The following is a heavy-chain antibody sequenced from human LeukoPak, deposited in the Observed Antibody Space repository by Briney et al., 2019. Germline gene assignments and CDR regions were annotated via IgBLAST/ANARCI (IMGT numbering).Heavy chain of an antibody. V-gene: IGHV3-30*18. Sequence: GGSLRLSCAASGFTFSSYGMHWVRQAPGKGLEWVAVISNDGSITKYGDSVKGRFTISRDNSKNTLYVQMNSLRTDDAAVYYCAKSKSPYPMDYIFDFWGQGTLVAVSS. CDR1: GFTFSSYG. CDR2: ISNDGSIT. J-gene: IGHJ4*02. CDR3: AKSKSPYPMDYIFDF. D-gene: IGHD4-11*01.